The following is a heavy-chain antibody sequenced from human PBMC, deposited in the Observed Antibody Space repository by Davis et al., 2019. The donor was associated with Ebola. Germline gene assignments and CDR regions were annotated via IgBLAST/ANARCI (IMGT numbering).Heavy chain of an antibody. CDR1: GYSFTSYW. D-gene: IGHD1-26*01. J-gene: IGHJ4*02. V-gene: IGHV5-10-1*01. Sequence: PGGSLRLSCKGSGYSFTSYWISWVRQMPGKGLEWMGRIDPSDSYTNYSPSFQGHVTISADKSISTAYLQWSSLKASDTAMYYCVSRYSGSYSSDYWGQGTLVTVSS. CDR2: IDPSDSYT. CDR3: VSRYSGSYSSDY.